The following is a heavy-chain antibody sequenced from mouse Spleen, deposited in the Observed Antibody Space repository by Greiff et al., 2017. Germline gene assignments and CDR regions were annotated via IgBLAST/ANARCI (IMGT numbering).Heavy chain of an antibody. J-gene: IGHJ3*01. CDR3: ARRGYDDGFAY. CDR1: GFTFSDYG. CDR2: ISNLAYSI. Sequence: EVMLVESGGGLVKPGGSLKLSCAASGFTFSDYGMAWVRQAPGKGPEWVAFISNLAYSIYYADTVTGRFTISRENAKNTLYLEMSSLRSEDTAMYYCARRGYDDGFAYWGQGTLVTVSA. V-gene: IGHV5-15*01. D-gene: IGHD2-14*01.